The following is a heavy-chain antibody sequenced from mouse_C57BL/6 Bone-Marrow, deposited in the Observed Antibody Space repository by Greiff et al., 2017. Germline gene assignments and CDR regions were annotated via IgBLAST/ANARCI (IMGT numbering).Heavy chain of an antibody. CDR2: ISDGGSYT. CDR1: GFTFSSYA. Sequence: VESGGGLVKPGGSLKLSCAASGFTFSSYAMSWVRQTPEKRLEWVATISDGGSYTYYPDNVKGRFTISRDNAKNNLYLQMSHLKSEDTAMYYCARDYYGSSLWFAYWGQGTLVTVSA. D-gene: IGHD1-1*01. CDR3: ARDYYGSSLWFAY. J-gene: IGHJ3*01. V-gene: IGHV5-4*01.